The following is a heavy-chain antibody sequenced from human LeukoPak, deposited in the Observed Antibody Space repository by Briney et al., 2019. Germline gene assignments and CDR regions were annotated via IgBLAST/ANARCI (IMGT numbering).Heavy chain of an antibody. D-gene: IGHD3-16*01. CDR2: IYYSGST. V-gene: IGHV4-39*01. CDR3: ARTLRVRDGRPGLADY. CDR1: GGSISSSSYY. J-gene: IGHJ4*02. Sequence: SETLSLTCTVSGGSISSSSYYWGWIRQPPGKGLEWIGSIYYSGSTYYNPSLKSRVTISVDTSKNQFSLKLSSVTAADTAVYYCARTLRVRDGRPGLADYWGQGTLVTVSS.